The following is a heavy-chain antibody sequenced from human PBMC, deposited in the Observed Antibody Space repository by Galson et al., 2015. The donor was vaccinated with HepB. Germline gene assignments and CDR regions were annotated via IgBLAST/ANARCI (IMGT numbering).Heavy chain of an antibody. V-gene: IGHV3-23*01. J-gene: IGHJ4*02. CDR3: AKGYGYFDS. Sequence: SLRLSCAASGFPFNTFAMTWVRQAPGKGLEWVSVITGGGEHTYHADSVKGRLSISRDNTRNTLLLHMKSLRVDDTATYYCAKGYGYFDSWGQGTLVTVSP. CDR2: ITGGGEHT. CDR1: GFPFNTFA. D-gene: IGHD1-14*01.